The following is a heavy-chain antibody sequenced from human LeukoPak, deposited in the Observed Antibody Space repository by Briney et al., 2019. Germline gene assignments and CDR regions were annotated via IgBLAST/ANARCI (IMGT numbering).Heavy chain of an antibody. CDR3: AKAADYGDYVGDSDYYYYYMDV. V-gene: IGHV3-23*01. Sequence: PGGSLRLSCAASGFTFSSYAMSWVRQAPGKGLEWVSAISGSGGSTYYADSVKGRFTISRDNSKNTLYLQMNSLRGEDTAVYYCAKAADYGDYVGDSDYYYYYMDVWGKGTTVTVSS. CDR1: GFTFSSYA. J-gene: IGHJ6*03. CDR2: ISGSGGST. D-gene: IGHD4-17*01.